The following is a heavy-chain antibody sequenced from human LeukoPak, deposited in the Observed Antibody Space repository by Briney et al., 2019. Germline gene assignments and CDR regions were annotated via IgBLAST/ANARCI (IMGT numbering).Heavy chain of an antibody. Sequence: PGGSMRLSRAASGFTFSNHAMSWVRQAPGKGVEWVSGISSSGSSTFFADRVKGRFTISRDNAKNSLYLQINTLQAEATAVYYCARRSPGSSSLFFYYMDVWGKGTTVTVSS. V-gene: IGHV3-23*01. CDR2: ISSSGSST. D-gene: IGHD1-26*01. CDR3: ARRSPGSSSLFFYYMDV. CDR1: GFTFSNHA. J-gene: IGHJ6*03.